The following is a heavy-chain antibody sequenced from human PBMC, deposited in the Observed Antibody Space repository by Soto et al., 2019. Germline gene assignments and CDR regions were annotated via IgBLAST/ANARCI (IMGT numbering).Heavy chain of an antibody. Sequence: PSETLSLTCTVSGGSISSYYWSWIRQPPGKGLEWIGYISYSGTTNYNPSLKSRVTMTRNTSISTAYMELSSLRSEDTAVYYCAREHSSSWRFDYWGQGTLVTVS. J-gene: IGHJ4*02. CDR1: GGSISSYY. CDR3: AREHSSSWRFDY. V-gene: IGHV4-59*01. CDR2: ISYSGTT. D-gene: IGHD6-13*01.